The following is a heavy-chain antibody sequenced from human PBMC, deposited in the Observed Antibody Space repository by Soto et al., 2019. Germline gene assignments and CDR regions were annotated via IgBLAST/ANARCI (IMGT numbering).Heavy chain of an antibody. J-gene: IGHJ6*01. V-gene: IGHV3-23*01. CDR3: ATYSGNYERYGVYYGMDV. CDR1: GFTFSNYA. CDR2: ISGSGGST. D-gene: IGHD1-26*01. Sequence: QPGGSLSLSFAASGFTFSNYAITGARQAPKKGLEWVSSISGSGGSTYYAVSVTGRLTISRADYKTTLYLQMNSLRAEHTAVYYCATYSGNYERYGVYYGMDVWGQGTTVAASS.